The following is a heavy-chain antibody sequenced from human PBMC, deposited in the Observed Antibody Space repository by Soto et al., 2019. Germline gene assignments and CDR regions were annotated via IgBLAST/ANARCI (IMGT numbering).Heavy chain of an antibody. CDR3: ARDAYLGSGSYAY. D-gene: IGHD3-10*01. J-gene: IGHJ4*02. CDR2: MWYDGSNK. V-gene: IGHV3-33*01. CDR1: GFTFSSHG. Sequence: QVQLVESGGGVVQPGRSPRLSCAASGFTFSSHGMHWVRQAPGKGLEWVALMWYDGSNKYYADSVKGRFTISRDNSKNTLYLQMNSLRAEDTAVYYCARDAYLGSGSYAYWGQGTLVTVSS.